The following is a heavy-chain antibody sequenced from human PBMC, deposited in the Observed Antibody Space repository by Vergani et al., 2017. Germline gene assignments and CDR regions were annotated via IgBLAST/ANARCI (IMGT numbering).Heavy chain of an antibody. J-gene: IGHJ3*02. Sequence: QVQLQESGPGLVKPSQTLSLTCTVSGGSISSGDYYWSWIRQPPGKGLECIGYIYYSGGTYYNPSLKSRVTISVDTSKNQFSLKLSSVTAADTAVYYCARSDAHGSGRNDAFDIWGQGTMVTVSS. V-gene: IGHV4-30-4*01. CDR3: ARSDAHGSGRNDAFDI. D-gene: IGHD3-10*01. CDR1: GGSISSGDYY. CDR2: IYYSGGT.